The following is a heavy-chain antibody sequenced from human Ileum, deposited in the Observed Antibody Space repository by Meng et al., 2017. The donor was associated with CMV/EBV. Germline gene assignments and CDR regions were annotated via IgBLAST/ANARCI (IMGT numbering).Heavy chain of an antibody. Sequence: GGSLRLSCVASSGISFSTHWMSWVRQAPGKAPEWVANINEYGDAKYYVDSVKGRFTISRDNGRNSMFLQMNSLRDEDTAMYYCARDSLGYDYWGQGNMVNVSS. J-gene: IGHJ4*02. D-gene: IGHD5-12*01. CDR1: GISFSTHW. V-gene: IGHV3-7*03. CDR3: ARDSLGYDY. CDR2: INEYGDAK.